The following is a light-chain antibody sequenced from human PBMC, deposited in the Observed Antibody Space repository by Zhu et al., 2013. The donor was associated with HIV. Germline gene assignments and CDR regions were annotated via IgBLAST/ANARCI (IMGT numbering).Light chain of an antibody. CDR3: QQYGNSPLT. Sequence: ENVLTQSPGTLSLSPGERATLSCRASQTVGSNYLAWYQQKPGQAPRLLIHGASNRATDIPDRFSGSGSGTDFALTISRLEPEDFAVYYCQQYGNSPLTFGGGTRVEIK. CDR2: GAS. J-gene: IGKJ4*01. CDR1: QTVGSNY. V-gene: IGKV3-20*01.